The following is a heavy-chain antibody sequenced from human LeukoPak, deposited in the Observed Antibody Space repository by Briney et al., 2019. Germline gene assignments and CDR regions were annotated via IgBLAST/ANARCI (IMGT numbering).Heavy chain of an antibody. D-gene: IGHD3-22*01. CDR2: MYYSGST. CDR1: GFTISSNY. V-gene: IGHV4-39*07. CDR3: ARVATYYYDSSGYSDY. Sequence: GSLRLSCAASGFTISSNYMSWVRHAPAKGLEWIGSMYYSGSTYYNPSLKSRVTISVDTSKNQFSLKLSSVTAADTAVYYCARVATYYYDSSGYSDYWGQGTLVTVSS. J-gene: IGHJ4*02.